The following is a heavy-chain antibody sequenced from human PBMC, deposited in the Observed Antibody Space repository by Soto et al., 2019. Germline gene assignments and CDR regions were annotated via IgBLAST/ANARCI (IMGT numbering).Heavy chain of an antibody. D-gene: IGHD2-15*01. V-gene: IGHV3-30-3*01. CDR1: GFTFSNYA. CDR2: ISFDGNTD. Sequence: GGSLRLSCAASGFTFSNYAIHWVRLAPDRGLEWVAIISFDGNTDSYADSVKGRFTVSRDNSKNTVFLQMNSLRPEDTAVYYCARDNDGFFGVLVAASPSPHFDHWRRGTLVTVSS. CDR3: ARDNDGFFGVLVAASPSPHFDH. J-gene: IGHJ4*02.